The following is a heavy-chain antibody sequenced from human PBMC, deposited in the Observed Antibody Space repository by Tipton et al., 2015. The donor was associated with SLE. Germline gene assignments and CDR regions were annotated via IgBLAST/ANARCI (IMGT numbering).Heavy chain of an antibody. CDR3: VREAEPWYSGGWYRGRLHY. Sequence: TLSLTCTVSSGSVSSGSASWSWIRQPPGKGLEWIGNIIYSGNTKYDPSLKNRVTISIDTSKNQFSLKMTSVTAADTAVYYCVREAEPWYSGGWYRGRLHYWGQGTLVTVSS. V-gene: IGHV4-61*01. CDR2: IIYSGNT. CDR1: SGSVSSGSAS. J-gene: IGHJ4*02. D-gene: IGHD6-19*01.